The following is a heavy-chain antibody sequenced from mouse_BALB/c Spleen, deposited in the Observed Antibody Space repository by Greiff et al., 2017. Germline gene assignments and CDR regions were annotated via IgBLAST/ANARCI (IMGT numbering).Heavy chain of an antibody. V-gene: IGHV1S34*01. J-gene: IGHJ4*01. CDR1: GYSFTGYY. CDR3: ARSGYRCDIRGDYAMDY. CDR2: ISCYNGAT. Sequence: LVKTGASVKLSCKASGYSFTGYYMHWVKQSHGKSLEWIGYISCYNGATSYNQKFKGKATFTVDTSSSTAYMQFNSLTSEDSAVYYWARSGYRCDIRGDYAMDYWGQGTAVTVSA. D-gene: IGHD2-14*01.